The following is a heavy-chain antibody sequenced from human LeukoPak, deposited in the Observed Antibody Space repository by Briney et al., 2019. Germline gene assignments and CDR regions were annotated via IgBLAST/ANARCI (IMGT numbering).Heavy chain of an antibody. V-gene: IGHV4-30-4*01. CDR2: IYYSGST. Sequence: SETLSLTCTVSGGSISSYYWSWIRQPPGKGLEWIGYIYYSGSTYYNPSLKSRVTISVDTSKNQFSLKLSSVTAADTAVYYCARVVVVVAAGDAFDIWGQGTMVTVSS. D-gene: IGHD2-15*01. CDR1: GGSISSYY. CDR3: ARVVVVVAAGDAFDI. J-gene: IGHJ3*02.